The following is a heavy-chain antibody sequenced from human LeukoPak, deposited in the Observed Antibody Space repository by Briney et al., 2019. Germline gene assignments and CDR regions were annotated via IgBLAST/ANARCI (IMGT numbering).Heavy chain of an antibody. V-gene: IGHV4-34*01. CDR2: INHSGST. CDR3: ARGERDSSSWYFAFDP. CDR1: GGSFSGYY. D-gene: IGHD6-13*01. J-gene: IGHJ5*02. Sequence: PSETLSLTCAVYGGSFSGYYWSWIRQPPGKGLEWIGEINHSGSTNYNPSPKSRVTISVDTSKNQFSLKLSSVTAADTAVYYCARGERDSSSWYFAFDPWGQGTLVTVSS.